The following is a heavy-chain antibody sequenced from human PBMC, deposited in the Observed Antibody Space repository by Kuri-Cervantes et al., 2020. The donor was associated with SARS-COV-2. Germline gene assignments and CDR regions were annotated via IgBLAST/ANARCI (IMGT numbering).Heavy chain of an antibody. V-gene: IGHV1-69*13. CDR1: GGTFSSSA. J-gene: IGHJ6*03. D-gene: IGHD5-12*01. CDR2: IIPIFGTA. Sequence: SVKVSCKASGGTFSSSAISWVRQAPGQGLEWMGGIIPIFGTANYAQKFQGRVTITADESTSTAYMELSSLRSEDTAVYYCASTSFVDIVATSEYYYYYYYMDVWGKGTTVTVSS. CDR3: ASTSFVDIVATSEYYYYYYYMDV.